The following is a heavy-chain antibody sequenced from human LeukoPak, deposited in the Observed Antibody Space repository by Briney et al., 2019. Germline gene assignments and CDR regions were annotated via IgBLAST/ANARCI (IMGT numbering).Heavy chain of an antibody. J-gene: IGHJ6*03. CDR1: GFTFSSYS. CDR2: IRYDGSNK. Sequence: PGGSLRLSCAASGFTFSSYSMNWVRQAPGKGLEWVAFIRYDGSNKYYADSVKGRFTISRDNSKNTLYLQMNSLRAEDTAVYYCAKFGFWSGYYPDYMDVWGKGTTVTVSS. CDR3: AKFGFWSGYYPDYMDV. V-gene: IGHV3-30*02. D-gene: IGHD3-3*01.